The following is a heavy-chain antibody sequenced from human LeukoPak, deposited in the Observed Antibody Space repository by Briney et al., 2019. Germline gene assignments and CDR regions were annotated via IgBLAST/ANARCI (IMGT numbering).Heavy chain of an antibody. V-gene: IGHV1-69*02. J-gene: IGHJ6*02. D-gene: IGHD3-22*01. CDR3: AAYNVDYYDTSDGMDV. CDR1: GYTFTVYF. CDR2: IIPMLSIT. Sequence: SVKVSCKASGYTFTVYFMHWVRQAPGQGLEWMGRIIPMLSITNYAQKLQGRVTITADKSTNTAYMELSSLRSEDTAVYYCAAYNVDYYDTSDGMDVWGQGTTVTVSS.